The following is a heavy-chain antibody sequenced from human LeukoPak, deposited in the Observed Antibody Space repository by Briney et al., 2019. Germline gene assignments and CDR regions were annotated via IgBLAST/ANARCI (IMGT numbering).Heavy chain of an antibody. V-gene: IGHV4-34*01. CDR1: GGSFSGYY. Sequence: SETLSLTCAVYGGSFSGYYWSWIRQPPGKGLDWIGEINHSGSTNYNPSLKSRVTISVDTSKNQFSLKLSSVTAADTAVYYCARVGYCSGGSCWGQGTLVTVSS. D-gene: IGHD2-15*01. CDR2: INHSGST. J-gene: IGHJ4*02. CDR3: ARVGYCSGGSC.